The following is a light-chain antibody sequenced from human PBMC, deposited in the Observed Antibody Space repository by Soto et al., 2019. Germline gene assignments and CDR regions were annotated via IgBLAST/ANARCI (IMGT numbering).Light chain of an antibody. J-gene: IGLJ1*01. CDR2: DVS. CDR1: SNDVGAYNY. V-gene: IGLV2-14*01. CDR3: SSYTTSITDV. Sequence: QSALTQPASVSGSPGQSITISCTGTSNDVGAYNYVSWYQQHPGTAPKLMIYDVSNRPSGVSNRFSASKSGNTASLTISGLQAEDEADYFCSSYTTSITDVFGTGTKLTVL.